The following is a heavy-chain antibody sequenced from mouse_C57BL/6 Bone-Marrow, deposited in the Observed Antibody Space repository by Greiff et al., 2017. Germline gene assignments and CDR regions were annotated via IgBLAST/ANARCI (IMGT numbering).Heavy chain of an antibody. V-gene: IGHV1-54*01. D-gene: IGHD2-2*01. J-gene: IGHJ2*01. CDR2: INPGSGGT. CDR3: ARMVKGY. CDR1: GYAFTNYL. Sequence: QVQLQQSGAELVRPGTSVTVSCKASGYAFTNYLIEWVKQRPGQGLEWIGVINPGSGGTNYNEKFKGKATLTADKSSSTAYMQLSSLTSEDSAVYFCARMVKGYWGQGTTLTVSS.